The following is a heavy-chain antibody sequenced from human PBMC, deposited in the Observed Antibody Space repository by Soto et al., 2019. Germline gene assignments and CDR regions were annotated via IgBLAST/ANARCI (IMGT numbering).Heavy chain of an antibody. J-gene: IGHJ4*02. D-gene: IGHD3-16*02. CDR3: ARGSYYDYVWGGYRYHPIDY. Sequence: ASVKVSCKASGYTFTSYYMHWVRQAPGQGLEWMGIINPSGGSTSYAQKFQGRVTMTRDTSTSTVYMELSSLRSEDTAVYYCARGSYYDYVWGGYRYHPIDYWGQGTLVTVS. CDR2: INPSGGST. CDR1: GYTFTSYY. V-gene: IGHV1-46*03.